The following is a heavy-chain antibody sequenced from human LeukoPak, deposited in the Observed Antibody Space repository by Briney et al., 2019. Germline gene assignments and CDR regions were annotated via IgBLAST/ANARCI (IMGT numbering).Heavy chain of an antibody. CDR1: GDSISSRNYH. CDR3: SRDRTHNFYYYGMDV. J-gene: IGHJ6*02. D-gene: IGHD1-14*01. Sequence: SETLSLTCSVSGDSISSRNYHWGWIRQPPGRGLEWIGSIYYSGSTFYNPSLQSRVTVSVDTSNNQFSLRLNSVTAADTAVYYCSRDRTHNFYYYGMDVWGQGTTVTVSS. CDR2: IYYSGST. V-gene: IGHV4-39*07.